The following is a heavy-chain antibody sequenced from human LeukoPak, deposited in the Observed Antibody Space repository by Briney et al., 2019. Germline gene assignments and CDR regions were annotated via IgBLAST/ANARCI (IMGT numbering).Heavy chain of an antibody. CDR2: MNPNSGNT. CDR3: AVHSGSYKRDAFDI. D-gene: IGHD1-26*01. J-gene: IGHJ3*02. Sequence: ASVKVSCKASGYTVTSYDINWVRQATGQGLEWRGWMNPNSGNTGYAKKYQGRVTMTEDTSTDTAYMELSSLRSEDTAVYYCAVHSGSYKRDAFDIWGQGTMVTVCS. CDR1: GYTVTSYD. V-gene: IGHV1-8*02.